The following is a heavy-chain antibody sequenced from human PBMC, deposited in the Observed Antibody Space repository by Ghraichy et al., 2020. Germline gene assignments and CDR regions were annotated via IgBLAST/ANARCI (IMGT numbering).Heavy chain of an antibody. CDR3: TTDYIHYYGSGSYLFWFDP. CDR2: IKSKTDGGTT. CDR1: GFTFSNAW. V-gene: IGHV3-15*01. D-gene: IGHD3-10*01. Sequence: GGSLRLSCAASGFTFSNAWMSWVRQAPGKGLEWVGRIKSKTDGGTTDYAAPVKGRFTISRDDSKNTLYLQMNSLKTEDTAVYYCTTDYIHYYGSGSYLFWFDPWGQGTLVTVSS. J-gene: IGHJ5*02.